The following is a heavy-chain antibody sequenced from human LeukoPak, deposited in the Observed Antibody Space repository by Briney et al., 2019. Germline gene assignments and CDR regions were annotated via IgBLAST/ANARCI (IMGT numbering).Heavy chain of an antibody. D-gene: IGHD3-22*01. CDR2: IGVAGDT. CDR3: ARGSRLYYYDSSGYYY. V-gene: IGHV3-13*01. Sequence: PGGSLRLSCAASGFTFSNYDFHWVRQTTGKGLEWVSAIGVAGDTYYPGSVKGRFTISRENAKNSLYLQLNSLRAGDTAVYYCARGSRLYYYDSSGYYYWGQGTLATVSS. J-gene: IGHJ4*02. CDR1: GFTFSNYD.